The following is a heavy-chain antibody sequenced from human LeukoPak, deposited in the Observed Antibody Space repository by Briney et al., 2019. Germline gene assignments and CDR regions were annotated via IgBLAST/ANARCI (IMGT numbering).Heavy chain of an antibody. J-gene: IGHJ4*02. CDR2: IGTSSTTI. CDR1: RFTFSSYT. Sequence: GGSLRLSCAASRFTFSSYTMNWVRQPPGKGLEWVSNIGTSSTTIYYADSVKGRFTISRDNAKNSLYLQMNSLRAEDTAVYYCARDRYCSGGSCYNPVDYWGQGTLVTVSS. CDR3: ARDRYCSGGSCYNPVDY. D-gene: IGHD2-15*01. V-gene: IGHV3-48*04.